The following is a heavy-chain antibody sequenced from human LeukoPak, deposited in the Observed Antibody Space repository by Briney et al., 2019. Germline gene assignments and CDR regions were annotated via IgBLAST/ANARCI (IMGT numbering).Heavy chain of an antibody. D-gene: IGHD1-14*01. V-gene: IGHV3-30*02. CDR1: GFTFSTYG. J-gene: IGHJ3*02. CDR2: TRYDGNNK. Sequence: GGSLRLSCAASGFTFSTYGKHWVRQAPGKGLEWVAFTRYDGNNKYYADSVKGRFTISRDNSKNTLYLQMNSLRAEDTAVYYCASISPDDAFDIWGQGTMVTVSS. CDR3: ASISPDDAFDI.